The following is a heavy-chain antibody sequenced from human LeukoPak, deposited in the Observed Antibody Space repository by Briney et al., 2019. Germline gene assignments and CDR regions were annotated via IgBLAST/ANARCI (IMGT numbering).Heavy chain of an antibody. D-gene: IGHD3-10*01. CDR2: ISGYNGNT. Sequence: GASVKVSCKASGYTFTSYGISWVRQAPGQGLEWMGWISGYNGNTNYAQKLQGRVTMTTDPSTTTAYMELRSLRSDDTAVYYCARSSHRDGDTFDYWGQGTLVTVSS. V-gene: IGHV1-18*01. J-gene: IGHJ4*02. CDR1: GYTFTSYG. CDR3: ARSSHRDGDTFDY.